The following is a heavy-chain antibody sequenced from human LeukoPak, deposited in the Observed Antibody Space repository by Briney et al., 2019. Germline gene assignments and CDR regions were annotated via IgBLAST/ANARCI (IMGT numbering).Heavy chain of an antibody. J-gene: IGHJ2*01. CDR3: ARDSAIGVAGGGYFDL. D-gene: IGHD6-19*01. CDR2: SSFSGST. V-gene: IGHV4-31*03. CDR1: GDSNSRGDYY. Sequence: PSETLSLTCTVSGDSNSRGDYYWTWIRQHPGKGLEWLGCSSFSGSTDYSPSLKSRLTISVDTSRNQFSLKVTSVTAADTAVYFCARDSAIGVAGGGYFDLRGRGTPVTVSS.